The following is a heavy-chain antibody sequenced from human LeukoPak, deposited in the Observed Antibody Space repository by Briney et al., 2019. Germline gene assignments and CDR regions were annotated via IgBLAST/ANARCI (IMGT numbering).Heavy chain of an antibody. Sequence: PGGSLRLSCAASGFTFSGYNMNWVRQAPGKGLEWVSSISGSSTYIYYADSVKGRFTISRDNAKNSMYLQMNSLRAEDTAVYYCARWYCSGGSCYPALVRYGLDVWGQGTTVTVSS. V-gene: IGHV3-21*01. CDR3: ARWYCSGGSCYPALVRYGLDV. J-gene: IGHJ6*02. CDR1: GFTFSGYN. D-gene: IGHD2-15*01. CDR2: ISGSSTYI.